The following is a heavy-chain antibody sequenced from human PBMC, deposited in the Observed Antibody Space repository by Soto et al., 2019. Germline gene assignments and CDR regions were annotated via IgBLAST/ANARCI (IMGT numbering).Heavy chain of an antibody. D-gene: IGHD4-17*01. Sequence: PGWSLRLSCAASGFTFSNAWMNWVRQAPGKGLEWVGRIKSKTDGGTTDYAAPVKGRFTISRDDSKNTLYLQMNSLKTEDTAVYYCTTNYGGNSFGDYGMDVWGQGTTVTVSS. J-gene: IGHJ6*02. V-gene: IGHV3-15*07. CDR2: IKSKTDGGTT. CDR3: TTNYGGNSFGDYGMDV. CDR1: GFTFSNAW.